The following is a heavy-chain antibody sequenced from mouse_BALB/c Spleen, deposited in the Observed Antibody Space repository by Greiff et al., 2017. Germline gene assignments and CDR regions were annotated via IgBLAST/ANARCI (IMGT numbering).Heavy chain of an antibody. D-gene: IGHD1-2*01. CDR1: GFTFSSYA. J-gene: IGHJ2*01. CDR3: ARVVITTALDY. CDR2: ISSGGSYT. V-gene: IGHV5-9-4*01. Sequence: DVHLVESGGGLVKPGGSLKLSCAASGFTFSSYAMSWVRQSPEKRLEWVAEISSGGSYTYYPDTVTGRFTSSRDNAKKTLYLEMSSLRYEDTAMYDCARVVITTALDYWGQGTTLTVSS.